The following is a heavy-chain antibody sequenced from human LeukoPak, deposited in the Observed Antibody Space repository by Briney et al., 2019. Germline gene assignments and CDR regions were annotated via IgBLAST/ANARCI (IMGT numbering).Heavy chain of an antibody. CDR2: IYYSGST. CDR3: ARGNSIAVAGNY. CDR1: GGSISSYY. Sequence: SETLSLTCTVSGGSISSYYWSWIWQPPGKGLEWIGYIYYSGSTNYNPSLKSRVTISVDTSKNQFSLKLSSVTAADTAVYYCARGNSIAVAGNYWGQGTLVTVSS. J-gene: IGHJ4*02. D-gene: IGHD6-19*01. V-gene: IGHV4-59*01.